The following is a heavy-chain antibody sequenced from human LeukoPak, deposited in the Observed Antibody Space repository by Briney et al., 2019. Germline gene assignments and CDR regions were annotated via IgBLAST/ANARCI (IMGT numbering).Heavy chain of an antibody. CDR2: ISSNGGST. D-gene: IGHD3-10*01. CDR1: GFTLSSYA. Sequence: GGSLRLSCAASGFTLSSYAMHWVRQAPGKGLEYVSAISSNGGSTYYANSVKGRFTISRDNSKNTLYLQMGSLRAEDTAVYYCAREEITMVRGVISPPNYYYYMDVWGKGTTVTISS. V-gene: IGHV3-64*01. CDR3: AREEITMVRGVISPPNYYYYMDV. J-gene: IGHJ6*03.